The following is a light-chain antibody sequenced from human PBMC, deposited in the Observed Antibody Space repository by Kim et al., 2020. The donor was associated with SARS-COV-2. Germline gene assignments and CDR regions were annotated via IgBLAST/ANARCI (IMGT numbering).Light chain of an antibody. Sequence: SPGERATLSGRASHSVTTTYLAWYQQKPGQAPRILIYDTSRRATGIPDRFSGSGSGTDFTLTISRLEPDDFAVYYCQQYADSPPFPFGQGTKLEIK. CDR1: HSVTTTY. CDR3: QQYADSPPFP. J-gene: IGKJ2*01. V-gene: IGKV3-20*01. CDR2: DTS.